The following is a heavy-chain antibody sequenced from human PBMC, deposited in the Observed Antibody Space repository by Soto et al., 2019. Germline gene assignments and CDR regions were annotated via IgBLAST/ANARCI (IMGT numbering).Heavy chain of an antibody. CDR3: ARDNGEATVTTGDYYYYYYMDV. CDR2: IKQDGSEK. CDR1: GFTFSSYW. Sequence: GGSLRLSCAASGFTFSSYWMSWVRQAPGKGLEWVANIKQDGSEKYYVDSVKGRFTISRDNAKNSLYLQMNSLRAEDTAVYYCARDNGEATVTTGDYYYYYYMDVWGKGTTVTVSS. D-gene: IGHD4-17*01. V-gene: IGHV3-7*01. J-gene: IGHJ6*03.